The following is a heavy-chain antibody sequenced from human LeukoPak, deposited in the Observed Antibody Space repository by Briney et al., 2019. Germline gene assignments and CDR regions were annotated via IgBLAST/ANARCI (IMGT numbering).Heavy chain of an antibody. CDR2: INPNSGGT. J-gene: IGHJ4*02. CDR1: GYTFTGYY. V-gene: IGHV1-2*02. Sequence: ASVKVSCKASGYTFTGYYMHWVRQAPGQGLEWMGWINPNSGGTHYAQRFQGRVTMTGDTSISTAYMELRRLISDDTAVYYCARDDCSGGSCYFLDYWGQGTLVTVSS. CDR3: ARDDCSGGSCYFLDY. D-gene: IGHD2-15*01.